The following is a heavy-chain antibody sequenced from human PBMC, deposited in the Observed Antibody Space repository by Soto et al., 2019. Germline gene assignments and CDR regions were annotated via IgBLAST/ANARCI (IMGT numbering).Heavy chain of an antibody. D-gene: IGHD6-13*01. J-gene: IGHJ6*02. V-gene: IGHV1-69*02. Sequence: QVQLVQSGAEVKKPGSSVKVSCKASGGTFSSYTISWVRQAPGQGLEWMGRIIPILGIANYAQKFQGRVTITAEKSTSTAYMEVSSLRSEETAVYYWARAGYSRRNYYYSGMDVWGQGTKVTVSS. CDR2: IIPILGIA. CDR1: GGTFSSYT. CDR3: ARAGYSRRNYYYSGMDV.